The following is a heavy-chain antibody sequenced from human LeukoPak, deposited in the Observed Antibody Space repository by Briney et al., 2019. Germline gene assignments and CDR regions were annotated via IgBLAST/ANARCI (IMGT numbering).Heavy chain of an antibody. V-gene: IGHV3-15*01. CDR3: TTDYGDYGDY. D-gene: IGHD4-17*01. Sequence: GGSLRLSCAASGFSLTSNGMHWVRQAPGKGLEWVGRIKSNTDGGTTDYAAPVKGRFTISRDDSKNTLYLQMNSLKTEDTAVYYCTTDYGDYGDYWGQETLVTVSS. CDR1: GFSLTSNG. J-gene: IGHJ4*02. CDR2: IKSNTDGGTT.